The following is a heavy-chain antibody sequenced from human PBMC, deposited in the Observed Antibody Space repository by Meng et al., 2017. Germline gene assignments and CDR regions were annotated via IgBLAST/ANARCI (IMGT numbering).Heavy chain of an antibody. CDR1: GGSISSRNW. D-gene: IGHD2-15*01. CDR3: ARVVAATTLFLDY. V-gene: IGHV4-4*02. CDR2: IYHSGST. Sequence: VQLQDAGPGLVKPSGTLSLTCAVSGGSISSRNWWSWVRLPPGKGLEWIGEIYHSGSTNYNPSLKSRVTISVDKSKNQFSLKLSSVTAADTAVYYCARVVAATTLFLDYWGQGTLVTVSS. J-gene: IGHJ4*02.